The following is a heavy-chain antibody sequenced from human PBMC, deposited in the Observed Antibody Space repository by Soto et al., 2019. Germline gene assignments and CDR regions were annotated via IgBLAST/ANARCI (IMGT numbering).Heavy chain of an antibody. Sequence: GGSLRLSCAASGFPFSSFGMHWVRQAPGKGLEWVAVISYDGSEEYYADSVKGRATVSRDNSKNTVYLQMNRLRGDDSAIYYCAKGRFDVVSISPFDHWGQGTLVTVSS. CDR3: AKGRFDVVSISPFDH. CDR2: ISYDGSEE. CDR1: GFPFSSFG. V-gene: IGHV3-30*18. J-gene: IGHJ4*01. D-gene: IGHD3-3*02.